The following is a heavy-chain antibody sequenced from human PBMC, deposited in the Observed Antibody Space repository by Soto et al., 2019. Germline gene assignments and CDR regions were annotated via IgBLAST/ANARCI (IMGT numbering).Heavy chain of an antibody. CDR1: GFTFSTYA. J-gene: IGHJ2*01. CDR2: ISGRGGST. V-gene: IGHV3-23*01. CDR3: ATDLRTVEGYVAL. Sequence: EVQLLESGGGLVQPGGSLRLSCAASGFTFSTYAMSWVRPAPAQGLDWVSAISGRGGSTYYADSVKGRFTISRDNSKNALYLQMNSLRAEYTAVYYCATDLRTVEGYVALWGRVTLVTVSS. D-gene: IGHD4-17*01.